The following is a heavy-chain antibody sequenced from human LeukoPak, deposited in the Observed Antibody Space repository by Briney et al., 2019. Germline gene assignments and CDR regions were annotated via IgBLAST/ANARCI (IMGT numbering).Heavy chain of an antibody. CDR1: GFTFSPYT. D-gene: IGHD4-17*01. V-gene: IGHV3-21*01. CDR2: ISSSSTYK. J-gene: IGHJ3*02. CDR3: ARPTTMTTIAADAFDI. Sequence: GGSLRLSCAASGFTFSPYTMNWVRQAPGKGLEWVSSISSSSTYKYYADSVKGRFTISRDNAKNSLYLQMNSLRAEDTAVYYCARPTTMTTIAADAFDIWGQGTMVTVSS.